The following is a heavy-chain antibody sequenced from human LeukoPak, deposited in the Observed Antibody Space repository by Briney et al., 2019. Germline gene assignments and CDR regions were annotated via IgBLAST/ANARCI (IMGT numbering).Heavy chain of an antibody. V-gene: IGHV3-30*18. CDR2: ISYDGSNK. D-gene: IGHD4-23*01. Sequence: PGRSLRLSCTASRFTFSDYGMHWVRQAPGKGLGWVAFISYDGSNKYYADSVKGRFTISRDNSKNTLYLQMNSLRAEDTAVYYCAKELDYGGNSPFHYWGQGTLVTVSS. J-gene: IGHJ4*02. CDR1: RFTFSDYG. CDR3: AKELDYGGNSPFHY.